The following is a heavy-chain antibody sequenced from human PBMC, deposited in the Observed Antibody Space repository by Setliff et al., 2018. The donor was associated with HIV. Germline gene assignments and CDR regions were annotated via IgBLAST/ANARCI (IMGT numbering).Heavy chain of an antibody. CDR2: INPTGGST. D-gene: IGHD3-22*01. J-gene: IGHJ1*01. CDR1: GYSCTNHY. Sequence: GASVKVSCKPSGYSCTNHYMHWVRQAPGQGREWMGVINPTGGSTRNTQKFQGRVTMTRDTSTSTVYMELNSLRSDDSAVYYCVRAYDQDFQHWGQGTVVTVSS. V-gene: IGHV1-46*01. CDR3: VRAYDQDFQH.